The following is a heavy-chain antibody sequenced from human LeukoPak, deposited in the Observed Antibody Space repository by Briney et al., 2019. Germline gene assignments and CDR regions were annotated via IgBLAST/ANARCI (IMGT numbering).Heavy chain of an antibody. CDR2: ISSSSGYI. Sequence: GGSLRLSCAASGFTFSSYSMNWVRQAPGKGLEWVSSISSSSGYIYYADSVKGRFTVSRDNTKNSLYLQMNSLRAEDTALYYCARLGDYAPSYYYYMDVWGKGTTVTVSS. V-gene: IGHV3-21*04. J-gene: IGHJ6*03. D-gene: IGHD4-17*01. CDR3: ARLGDYAPSYYYYMDV. CDR1: GFTFSSYS.